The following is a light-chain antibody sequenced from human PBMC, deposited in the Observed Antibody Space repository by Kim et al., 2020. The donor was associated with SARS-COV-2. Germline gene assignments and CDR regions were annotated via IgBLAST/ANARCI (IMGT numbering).Light chain of an antibody. CDR2: DDN. CDR3: QSYDSSNQV. CDR1: SGSIASNY. J-gene: IGLJ3*02. V-gene: IGLV6-57*01. Sequence: NFMLTQPHSVSESPGKTVTISCTRSSGSIASNYVQWYQQRPGSSPTTVIYDDNKRPSGVPDRFSGSIDSSTNSASLTISGLKTEDEADYYCQSYDSSNQVFGGGTQLTVL.